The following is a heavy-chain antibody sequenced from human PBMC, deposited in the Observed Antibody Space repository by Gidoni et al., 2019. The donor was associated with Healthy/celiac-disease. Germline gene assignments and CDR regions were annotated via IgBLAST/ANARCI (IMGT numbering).Heavy chain of an antibody. CDR2: ISSSSSYI. D-gene: IGHD1-26*01. CDR1: GFTFRCYG. CDR3: ARDPFLGALYY. Sequence: EVQLVESGGGLVKPGGSLRLSCSASGFTFRCYGMNWVRQAPGKGLEWVSSISSSSSYIYYADSVKGRFTISRDNAKNSLYLQMNSLRAEDTAVYYCARDPFLGALYYWGQGTLVTVSS. J-gene: IGHJ4*02. V-gene: IGHV3-21*01.